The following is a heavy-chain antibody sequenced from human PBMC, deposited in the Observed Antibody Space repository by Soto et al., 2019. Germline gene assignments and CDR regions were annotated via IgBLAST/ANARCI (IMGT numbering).Heavy chain of an antibody. CDR2: INHSGST. D-gene: IGHD2-2*01. J-gene: IGHJ5*02. CDR3: ARGADIVVVPAAIGGPPPGSRRFDP. Sequence: SETLSLTCAVYGGSFSGYYWSWIRQPPGKGLEWIGEINHSGSTNYNPSLKSRVTISVDTSKNQFSLKLSSVTAADTAVYYCARGADIVVVPAAIGGPPPGSRRFDPWGQGTLVTVSS. CDR1: GGSFSGYY. V-gene: IGHV4-34*01.